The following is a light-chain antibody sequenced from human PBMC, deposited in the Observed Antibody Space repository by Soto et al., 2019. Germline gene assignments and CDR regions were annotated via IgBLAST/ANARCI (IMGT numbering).Light chain of an antibody. CDR1: QGISNY. CDR3: QKYNSAPFT. CDR2: AAS. Sequence: DIQMTQSPSSLSASVGDRVAITCRASQGISNYLAWYQQKPGKVPKLLIYAASTLQSVVPSRFSGSGSGTDFTLTISTLQPEAVAPYYCQKYNSAPFTFGPGTKVDIK. V-gene: IGKV1-27*01. J-gene: IGKJ3*01.